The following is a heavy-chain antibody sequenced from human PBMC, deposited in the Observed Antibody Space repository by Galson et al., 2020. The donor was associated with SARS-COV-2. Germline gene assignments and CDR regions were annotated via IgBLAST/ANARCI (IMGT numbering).Heavy chain of an antibody. V-gene: IGHV1-58*01. J-gene: IGHJ6*02. CDR2: IVVGSGKT. CDR1: GFTFSSSA. D-gene: IGHD1-7*01. Sequence: SVKVSCKASGFTFSSSAVQWVRQARGQRLEWIGWIVVGSGKTNYAQKFQERVTITRDMSTSTAHMDLSSLRSEDTAVYYCARDRAGIIWNYVVIGGCRDVWGQGTTVTVSS. CDR3: ARDRAGIIWNYVVIGGCRDV.